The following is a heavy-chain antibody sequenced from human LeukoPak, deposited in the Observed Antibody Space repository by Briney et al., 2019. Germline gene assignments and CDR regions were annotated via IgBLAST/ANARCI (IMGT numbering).Heavy chain of an antibody. CDR3: AKAYYDFWSGYFVDY. D-gene: IGHD3-3*01. CDR1: GFTFNSYA. V-gene: IGHV3-23*01. CDR2: ISGSGGST. J-gene: IGHJ4*02. Sequence: PGGSLRLSCAASGFTFNSYAMSWVRQAPGKGLEWVSAISGSGGSTYYADSVKGRFTISRDNSKNTLYLQMNSLRAEDTAVYYCAKAYYDFWSGYFVDYWGQGTLVTVSS.